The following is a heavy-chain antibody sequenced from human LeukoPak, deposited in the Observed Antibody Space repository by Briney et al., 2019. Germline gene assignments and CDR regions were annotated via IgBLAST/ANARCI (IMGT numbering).Heavy chain of an antibody. CDR1: GGSISRYY. CDR3: AELGITMIGGV. CDR2: IYYSGST. V-gene: IGHV4-59*01. J-gene: IGHJ6*04. D-gene: IGHD3-10*02. Sequence: SQTLSLTCTVSGGSISRYYWSWIRQPPGKGLEWIDYIYYSGSTNYNPSLKSRVTISVDTSKNQFSLKLSSVTAADTAVYYCAELGITMIGGVWGKGTTVTISS.